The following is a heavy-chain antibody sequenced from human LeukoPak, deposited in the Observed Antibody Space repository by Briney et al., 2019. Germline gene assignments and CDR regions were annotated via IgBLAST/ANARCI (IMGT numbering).Heavy chain of an antibody. CDR1: GGSISSSSYY. Sequence: SETLSLTCTVSGGSISSSSYYWGWIRQPPGKGLEWIGSIYYSGSTYYNPSLKSRVTISVDTSKNQFSLKLSSVTAADTAVYYCARDPYYYDSSGLLWGRGTLVTVSS. CDR3: ARDPYYYDSSGLL. CDR2: IYYSGST. D-gene: IGHD3-22*01. V-gene: IGHV4-39*07. J-gene: IGHJ2*01.